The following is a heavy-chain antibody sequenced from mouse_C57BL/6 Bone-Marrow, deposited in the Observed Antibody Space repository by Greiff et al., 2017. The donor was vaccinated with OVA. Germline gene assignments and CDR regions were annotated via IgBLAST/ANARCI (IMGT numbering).Heavy chain of an antibody. J-gene: IGHJ2*01. CDR3: ARPGYYGSSCGY. CDR1: GFTFSDYG. Sequence: EVQLQQSGGGLVKPGGSLKLSCAASGFTFSDYGMHWVRQAPEKGLEWVAYISSGSSTIYYADTVKGRFTISRDNAKNTLFMQMTSLRSEDTAMYYCARPGYYGSSCGYWGQGTTLTVSS. D-gene: IGHD1-1*01. CDR2: ISSGSSTI. V-gene: IGHV5-17*01.